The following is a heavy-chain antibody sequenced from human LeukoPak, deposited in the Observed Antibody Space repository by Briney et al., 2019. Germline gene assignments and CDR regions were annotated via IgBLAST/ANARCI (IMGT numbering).Heavy chain of an antibody. CDR2: ISGSGGST. Sequence: GGSLRLSCAASGFTFSSYAMSWVRQAPGKGLEWVSAISGSGGSTYYADSVKGRFTISRDNSKNTLYLQMNSLRAEATAVYSCGKGEYSTYNYYYYYFLDVWGKGTTVTVSS. D-gene: IGHD4-11*01. CDR3: GKGEYSTYNYYYYYFLDV. CDR1: GFTFSSYA. J-gene: IGHJ6*03. V-gene: IGHV3-23*01.